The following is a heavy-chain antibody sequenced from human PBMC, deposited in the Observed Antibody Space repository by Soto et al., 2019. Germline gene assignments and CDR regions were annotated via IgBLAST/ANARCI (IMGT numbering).Heavy chain of an antibody. CDR3: AARHFWSGPWTHRRPDY. V-gene: IGHV4-4*02. D-gene: IGHD3-3*02. CDR2: ISHSGST. Sequence: SWTLSLTFAVSGDSINSGQWWGWVRHPPGKGLEWIGQISHSGSTNYNPSLTSRVTISVDKSKNHFSLKLTSVTAADTAVYYCAARHFWSGPWTHRRPDYWGHGTLVTVSS. CDR1: GDSINSGQW. J-gene: IGHJ4*01.